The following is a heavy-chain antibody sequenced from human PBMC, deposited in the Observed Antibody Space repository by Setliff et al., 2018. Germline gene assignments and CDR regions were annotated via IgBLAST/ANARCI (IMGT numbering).Heavy chain of an antibody. CDR1: GFTFGSHA. Sequence: GESLKISCAASGFTFGSHAMHWVRQAPGKGLEWVAVISYDGSNQYYADSVKGRFTVSRGNSKNTLSLQMYSLRTEDTALYYCARERHLLSTVVIFGLFDFWGQGALVTVSS. J-gene: IGHJ4*02. CDR3: ARERHLLSTVVIFGLFDF. CDR2: ISYDGSNQ. V-gene: IGHV3-30*01. D-gene: IGHD3-3*01.